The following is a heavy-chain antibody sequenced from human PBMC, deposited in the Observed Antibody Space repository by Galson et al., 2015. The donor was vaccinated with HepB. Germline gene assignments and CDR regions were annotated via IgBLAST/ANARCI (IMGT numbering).Heavy chain of an antibody. D-gene: IGHD6-19*01. J-gene: IGHJ3*02. CDR2: ISYDGSNK. V-gene: IGHV3-30*18. Sequence: SLRLSCAASGFTFSSYGMHWVRQAPGKGLEWVAVISYDGSNKYYADSVKGRFTISRDNSKNTLYLQMNSLRAEDTAVYYCANGYSSGWSDAFDIWGQGTMVTVSS. CDR1: GFTFSSYG. CDR3: ANGYSSGWSDAFDI.